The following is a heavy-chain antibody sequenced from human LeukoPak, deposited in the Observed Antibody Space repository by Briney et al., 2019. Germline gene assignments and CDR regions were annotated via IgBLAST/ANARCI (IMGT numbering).Heavy chain of an antibody. CDR1: GFPLSSYW. J-gene: IGHJ4*02. CDR2: INFDGSST. D-gene: IGHD1-14*01. Sequence: GGSLRLSCAASGFPLSSYWMHWVRQAPGKGLVWVSRINFDGSSTSYADSVKGRFTISRDDAKNTLYLQMNSLRAEDTAVYYCARVRYCDYWGQGTLVTVSS. CDR3: ARVRYCDY. V-gene: IGHV3-74*01.